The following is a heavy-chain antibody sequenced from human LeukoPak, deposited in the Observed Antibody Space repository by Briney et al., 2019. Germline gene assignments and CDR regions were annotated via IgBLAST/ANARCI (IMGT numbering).Heavy chain of an antibody. J-gene: IGHJ5*02. CDR1: GYTFTSYY. CDR3: ARDHSRIAAAARYGGLWWFDP. D-gene: IGHD6-13*01. CDR2: INPNSGGT. Sequence: ASVKVSCKASGYTFTSYYIHWVRQAPGQGLEWMGWINPNSGGTNYAQKFQGRVTMTRDTSISTAYMELSRLRSDDTAVYYCARDHSRIAAAARYGGLWWFDPWGQGTLVTVSS. V-gene: IGHV1-2*02.